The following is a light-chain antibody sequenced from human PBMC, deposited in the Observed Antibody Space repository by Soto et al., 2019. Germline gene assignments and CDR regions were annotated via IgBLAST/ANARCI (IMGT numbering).Light chain of an antibody. V-gene: IGKV3-15*01. J-gene: IGKJ2*01. CDR1: QSVSSN. Sequence: EIVMTQSPATLSVSPGERATLSCRASQSVSSNLAWYQQKPGQAPRLLIYAASTMSTGLPARFSGSGSGTYFTLTISSLQAEDFAVYYCQQYNNWPYTFGQGTKLEIK. CDR3: QQYNNWPYT. CDR2: AAS.